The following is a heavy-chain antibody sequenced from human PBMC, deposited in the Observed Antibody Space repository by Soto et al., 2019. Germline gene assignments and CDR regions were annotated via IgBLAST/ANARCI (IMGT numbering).Heavy chain of an antibody. Sequence: EVQLVESGGGLVQPGGSLRLSCAVSRFTFGSYWMNWVRLIPGKGLEWVAYIKPDGSATYYVDSVKGRFTISRDNAKNSLYLQMNGLRVEDTSVYYCARAGYCGPGCYYYFDYWGQGTLVTVSS. CDR1: RFTFGSYW. D-gene: IGHD2-21*02. CDR3: ARAGYCGPGCYYYFDY. CDR2: IKPDGSAT. J-gene: IGHJ4*02. V-gene: IGHV3-7*01.